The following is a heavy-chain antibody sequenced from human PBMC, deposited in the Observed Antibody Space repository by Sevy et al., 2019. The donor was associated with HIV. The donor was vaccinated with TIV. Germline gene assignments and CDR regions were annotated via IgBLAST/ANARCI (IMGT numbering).Heavy chain of an antibody. J-gene: IGHJ6*02. CDR2: IRYDGSNK. D-gene: IGHD2-15*01. CDR1: GFTFSSYG. CDR3: AKENIVVVVAATSQRLGNYYGMDV. V-gene: IGHV3-30*02. Sequence: GGSLRLSCAASGFTFSSYGMHWVRQAPGKGLEWVASIRYDGSNKYYADSVKGRFTISRDNSKNTLYLQMNSLRAEDTAVYYCAKENIVVVVAATSQRLGNYYGMDVWGQGTTVTVSS.